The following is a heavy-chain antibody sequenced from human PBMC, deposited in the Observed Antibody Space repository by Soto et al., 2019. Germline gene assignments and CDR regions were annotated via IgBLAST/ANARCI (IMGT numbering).Heavy chain of an antibody. CDR2: IYSGGST. CDR1: GFTVSSNY. D-gene: IGHD6-13*01. CDR3: ARAADFTFSSSGYFDL. Sequence: EVQLVESGGGLVQPGGSLRLSCAASGFTVSSNYMSWVRQAPGKGLEWVSVIYSGGSTYYADSVKGRFTISRHNSKNTLYLQMNSLRAEDTAVYYCARAADFTFSSSGYFDLWGRGTLVTVSS. J-gene: IGHJ2*01. V-gene: IGHV3-53*04.